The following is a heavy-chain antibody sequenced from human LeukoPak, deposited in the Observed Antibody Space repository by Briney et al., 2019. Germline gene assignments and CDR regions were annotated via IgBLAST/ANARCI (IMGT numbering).Heavy chain of an antibody. V-gene: IGHV1-69*05. Sequence: SVKVSCKASGGTFSSYAISWVRQAPGQGLEWMGGIIPIFGTANYAQKFQGRVTITTDESTSTAYMELSSLRSEDTAVYYCAREENDILTGYYHAWGLGTLVTVSS. J-gene: IGHJ4*02. CDR2: IIPIFGTA. D-gene: IGHD3-9*01. CDR1: GGTFSSYA. CDR3: AREENDILTGYYHA.